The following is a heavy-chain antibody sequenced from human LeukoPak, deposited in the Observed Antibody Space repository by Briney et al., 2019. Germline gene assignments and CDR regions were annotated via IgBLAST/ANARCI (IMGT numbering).Heavy chain of an antibody. Sequence: PGGSLRLSCAASGFTFSSYAMSWVRQAPGKGLEWVSAISGSGGSTYYADSVKGRFTISRDNSKNTLYLQMNSLRAEDTAVYYCAKYVKWLGKLLAPFRYFDYWGQGTLVTVSS. CDR1: GFTFSSYA. D-gene: IGHD3-10*01. J-gene: IGHJ4*02. V-gene: IGHV3-23*01. CDR3: AKYVKWLGKLLAPFRYFDY. CDR2: ISGSGGST.